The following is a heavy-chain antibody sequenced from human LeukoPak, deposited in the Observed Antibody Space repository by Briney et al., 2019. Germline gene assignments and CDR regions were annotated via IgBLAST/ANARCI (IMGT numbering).Heavy chain of an antibody. V-gene: IGHV3-49*04. D-gene: IGHD5-12*01. Sequence: SCTASGFTFGDYAMTWVRQAPGKGLEWVGFIRSKAYGGTTEFAASVKGRFIISRDDSKSIAYLQMNSLKTEDTAVYYCTAYDPSDYYGMDVWGQGTTVTVS. CDR2: IRSKAYGGTT. CDR3: TAYDPSDYYGMDV. CDR1: GFTFGDYA. J-gene: IGHJ6*02.